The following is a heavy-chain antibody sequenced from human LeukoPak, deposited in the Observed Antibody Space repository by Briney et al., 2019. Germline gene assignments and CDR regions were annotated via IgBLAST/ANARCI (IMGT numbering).Heavy chain of an antibody. D-gene: IGHD6-19*01. CDR2: INNRGST. Sequence: SETLSLTRAVYGGSFSGYYWSWIPQPPGKGLEGIEAINNRGSTNYNPSIKSRVPISVDTSKNQYSLKLSAVTAADTAVYYCVRGVRQWLAHGVDYWGQGTLVSVSS. V-gene: IGHV4-34*01. CDR1: GGSFSGYY. J-gene: IGHJ4*02. CDR3: VRGVRQWLAHGVDY.